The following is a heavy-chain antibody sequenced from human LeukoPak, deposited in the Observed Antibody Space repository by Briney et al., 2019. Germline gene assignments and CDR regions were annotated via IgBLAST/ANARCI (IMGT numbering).Heavy chain of an antibody. CDR2: IYASGST. CDR1: GASISSGRYY. CDR3: ARDLSGTGATTLAY. Sequence: SETLSLTCAASGASISSGRYYWSWIRQPAGKGLEWIGRIYASGSTNYNPSLKSRVTISEDTAKNQFFLKLSSVTAADTAIYYCARDLSGTGATTLAYWGQGILVTVSS. J-gene: IGHJ4*02. D-gene: IGHD1-26*01. V-gene: IGHV4-61*02.